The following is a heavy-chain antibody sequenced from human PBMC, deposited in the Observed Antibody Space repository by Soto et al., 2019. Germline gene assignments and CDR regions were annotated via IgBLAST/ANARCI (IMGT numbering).Heavy chain of an antibody. J-gene: IGHJ4*02. CDR3: ARGPRGLYGNDY. V-gene: IGHV3-74*01. CDR1: GFTFSSDW. D-gene: IGHD4-4*01. CDR2: INMDGSST. Sequence: GGSLRLSCAASGFTFSSDWMHWVRQAAGKGLVWVSRINMDGSSTNYADSVKGRFTISRGNAKNTLYLQMNSLRADDTAVYYCARGPRGLYGNDYWGQGALVTVSS.